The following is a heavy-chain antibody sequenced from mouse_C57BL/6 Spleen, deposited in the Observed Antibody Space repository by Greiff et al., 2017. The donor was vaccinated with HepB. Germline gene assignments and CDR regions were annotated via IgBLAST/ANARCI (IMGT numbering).Heavy chain of an antibody. D-gene: IGHD1-1*01. CDR1: GFTFSDYG. CDR2: ISSGNSTF. J-gene: IGHJ3*01. V-gene: IGHV5-17*01. CDR3: ARDYYGSSAY. Sequence: EVQLQESGGGLVKPGGSLKLSCAASGFTFSDYGMHWVRQAPEKGLEWVAYISSGNSTFYYADTVKGRFTISRDNAKNTLFLQMTSLRSEDTAMYYCARDYYGSSAYWGQGTLVTVSA.